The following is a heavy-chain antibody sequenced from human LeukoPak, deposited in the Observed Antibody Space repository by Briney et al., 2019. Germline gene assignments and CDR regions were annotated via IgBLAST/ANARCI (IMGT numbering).Heavy chain of an antibody. D-gene: IGHD6-13*01. CDR2: TYTSGDT. J-gene: IGHJ4*02. CDR3: TIGGASGSLAH. Sequence: PSETLSLTCTVSRASISDNYWSWSRQPAGKALEWIGRTYTSGDTNYNPSLKSRASVSVDTSKNQFYLSLRYVTAADTAVYYCTIGGASGSLAHWGPGTLVTVSS. V-gene: IGHV4-4*07. CDR1: RASISDNY.